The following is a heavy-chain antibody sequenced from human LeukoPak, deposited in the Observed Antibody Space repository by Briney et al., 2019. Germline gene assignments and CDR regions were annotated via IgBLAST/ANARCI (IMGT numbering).Heavy chain of an antibody. Sequence: PGGSLRLSCAASGFTFSSYSMNWVRQAPGKGLEWVSYISSSSSTIYYADSVKGRFTISRDNAKNSLYLQMNSLRAEDTAVYYCATGLAYYFVHWGQGALVTVSS. V-gene: IGHV3-48*01. CDR1: GFTFSSYS. CDR2: ISSSSSTI. J-gene: IGHJ4*02. CDR3: ATGLAYYFVH. D-gene: IGHD3-16*01.